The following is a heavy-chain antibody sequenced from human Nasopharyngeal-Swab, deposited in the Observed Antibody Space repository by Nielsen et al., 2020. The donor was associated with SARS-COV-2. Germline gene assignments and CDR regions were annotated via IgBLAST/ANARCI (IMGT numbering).Heavy chain of an antibody. D-gene: IGHD6-13*01. J-gene: IGHJ4*02. V-gene: IGHV3-23*01. Sequence: GESLKISCAASGFTFSSHAMTWVRQAPGKGLEWVATISGGGVSTYYADSVTGRFTISKDNSENILYLQINSLRAEDTAVYYCATRPASSWHPYCFDYWGRGTLVTVSS. CDR3: ATRPASSWHPYCFDY. CDR2: ISGGGVST. CDR1: GFTFSSHA.